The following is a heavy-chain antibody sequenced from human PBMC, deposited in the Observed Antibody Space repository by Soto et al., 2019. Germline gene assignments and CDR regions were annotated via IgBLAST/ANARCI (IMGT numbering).Heavy chain of an antibody. D-gene: IGHD2-15*01. CDR3: AREVVAANYYSYGMDV. J-gene: IGHJ6*02. V-gene: IGHV4-31*03. CDR2: IYYSGST. Sequence: QVQLQESGPGLVKPSQTLSLTCTVSGGSISSGGYYWSWIRQHPGKRLEWIGYIYYSGSTYYNPSLKGRVTISVETSKNQFSLKLSSVTAADTAVYYCAREVVAANYYSYGMDVWGQGTTVTVSS. CDR1: GGSISSGGYY.